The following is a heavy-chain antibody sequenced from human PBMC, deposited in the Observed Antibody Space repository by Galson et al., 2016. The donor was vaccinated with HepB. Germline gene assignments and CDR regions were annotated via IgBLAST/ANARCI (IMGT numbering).Heavy chain of an antibody. D-gene: IGHD1-26*01. CDR2: INADGSEK. V-gene: IGHV3-7*01. CDR1: GFTFSRYW. Sequence: SLRLSCAAPGFTFSRYWMSWVRQAPGKGLEWVANINADGSEKYYVDSVKGRFTISRDNAKSSLYLQMNSLRADDTAVYYCARDRLALVREDYWGQGTLVTVSS. CDR3: ARDRLALVREDY. J-gene: IGHJ4*02.